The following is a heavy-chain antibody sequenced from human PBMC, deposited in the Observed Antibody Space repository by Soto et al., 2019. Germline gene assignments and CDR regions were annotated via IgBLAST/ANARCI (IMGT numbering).Heavy chain of an antibody. D-gene: IGHD2-2*01. V-gene: IGHV3-30*18. Sequence: GGSLRLSCAASGLTFSSYGMHWVSQAPGKGLEWGAVISYDGSNKYYADSVKGRFTISRDNSKNTLYLQMNSLRAEDTAVYYCAKGEGEYCSSTSCSAYYYGMDDWGQGTTVTVSS. CDR2: ISYDGSNK. CDR1: GLTFSSYG. J-gene: IGHJ6*02. CDR3: AKGEGEYCSSTSCSAYYYGMDD.